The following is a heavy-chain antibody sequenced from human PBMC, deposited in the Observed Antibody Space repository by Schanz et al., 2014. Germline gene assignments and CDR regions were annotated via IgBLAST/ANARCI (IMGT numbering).Heavy chain of an antibody. V-gene: IGHV3-11*05. CDR3: ASEQSISGVTCTDAYDD. D-gene: IGHD3-3*01. CDR2: INTGSNYI. CDR1: GFSFSDYY. J-gene: IGHJ3*01. Sequence: VQLAESGGGLVQPGGSLRLSCAASGFSFSDYYMSWIRQAPGKGLEWMSFINTGSNYINYADSVKGRFTISRDNTKTTLFLQQNRFRAVDTPVSYYASEQSISGVTCTDAYDDWGRGTMVTVSS.